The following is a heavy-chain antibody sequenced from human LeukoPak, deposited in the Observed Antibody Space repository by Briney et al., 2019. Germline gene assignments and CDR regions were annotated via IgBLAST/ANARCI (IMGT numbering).Heavy chain of an antibody. CDR1: GGSFSGYY. CDR2: INHSGST. V-gene: IGHV4-34*01. CDR3: ARRAATRSYGMDV. J-gene: IGHJ6*02. D-gene: IGHD6-25*01. Sequence: SETLSLTCAVYGGSFSGYYWSWIRQPPGKGLEXIGEINHSGSTNYNPSLKSRVTISVDTSKNQFSLKLSSVTAADTAVYYCARRAATRSYGMDVWGQGTTVTVSS.